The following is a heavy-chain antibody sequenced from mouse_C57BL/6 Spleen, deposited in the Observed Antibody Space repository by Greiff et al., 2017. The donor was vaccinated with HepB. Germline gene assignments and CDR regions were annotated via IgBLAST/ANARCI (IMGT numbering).Heavy chain of an antibody. CDR2: IWSDGST. CDR3: ARHGFYYGSSPWYFDV. J-gene: IGHJ1*03. Sequence: VHLVESGPGLVAPSQSLSITCTVSGFSLTSYGVHWVRQPPGKGLEWLVVIWSDGSTTYNSALKSRLSISKDNSKSQVFLKMNSLQTDDTAMYYCARHGFYYGSSPWYFDVWGTGTTVTVSS. D-gene: IGHD1-1*01. V-gene: IGHV2-6-1*01. CDR1: GFSLTSYG.